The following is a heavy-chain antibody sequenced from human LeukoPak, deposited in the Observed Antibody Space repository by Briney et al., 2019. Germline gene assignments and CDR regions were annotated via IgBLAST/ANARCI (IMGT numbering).Heavy chain of an antibody. Sequence: GGSLRLSCAASGFTFSSYSMNWVRQAPGKGLEWVSSISSSSSYIYYADSVKGRFTISRDNAKNSLYLQMNSLRAEDTAVYYCARDLKRRVYYDSSGSDGAFDIWGQGTMVTVSS. J-gene: IGHJ3*02. CDR3: ARDLKRRVYYDSSGSDGAFDI. CDR1: GFTFSSYS. D-gene: IGHD3-22*01. V-gene: IGHV3-21*01. CDR2: ISSSSSYI.